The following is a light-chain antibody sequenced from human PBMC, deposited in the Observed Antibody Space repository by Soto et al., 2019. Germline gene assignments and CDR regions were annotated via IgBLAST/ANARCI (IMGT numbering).Light chain of an antibody. Sequence: QSVLAQPASVSGSPGQSITISCTGTSSDVGGHNYVSWYQQHPGKAPKLMIYEVTNRPAGISNRFSGSKSGTTASLTISGLQAEDEADYYCSSYTSSSTLYVFGTGTKATVL. J-gene: IGLJ1*01. CDR1: SSDVGGHNY. CDR3: SSYTSSSTLYV. CDR2: EVT. V-gene: IGLV2-14*01.